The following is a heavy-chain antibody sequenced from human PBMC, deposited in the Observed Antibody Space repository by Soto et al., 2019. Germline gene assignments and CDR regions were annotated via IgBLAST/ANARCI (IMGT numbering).Heavy chain of an antibody. V-gene: IGHV1-18*01. CDR1: GYSFISYG. CDR3: ARVSTGAAYNWFDP. CDR2: ISTYTGNT. J-gene: IGHJ5*02. Sequence: SVKVSCKASGYSFISYGITWVRQAPGQGLEWMGWISTYTGNTNYAQRVQDRVTMTTDTSTSSAYMELRSLRSDDTAVYYCARVSTGAAYNWFDPWGKGTLVTISS. D-gene: IGHD7-27*01.